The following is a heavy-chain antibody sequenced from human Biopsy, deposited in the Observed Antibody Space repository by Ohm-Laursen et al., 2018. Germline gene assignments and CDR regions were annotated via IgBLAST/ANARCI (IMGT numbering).Heavy chain of an antibody. Sequence: TLSLTCTVSGDSISSYYWSWIRQPPGKGLQWIGYVYYTGSTDYNPSLQSRVTISVDTSKNHFSLRLRSVTPADTAIYYCARDRGYYSDRTVPEYFDLWGRGTLATVSS. V-gene: IGHV4-59*01. CDR2: VYYTGST. D-gene: IGHD3-22*01. J-gene: IGHJ2*01. CDR1: GDSISSYY. CDR3: ARDRGYYSDRTVPEYFDL.